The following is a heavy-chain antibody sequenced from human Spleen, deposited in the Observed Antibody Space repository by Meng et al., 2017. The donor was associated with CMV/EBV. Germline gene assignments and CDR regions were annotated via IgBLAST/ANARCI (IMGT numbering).Heavy chain of an antibody. J-gene: IGHJ4*02. Sequence: GESLKISCAASGFTFSSYSMNWVRQAPGKGLEWVSSISSSSSYIYYADSVKGRFTISRDNAKNSLYLQMNSLRAEDTAVYYCASTSPQRYYCSSTSCLDYWGQGTLVTVSS. V-gene: IGHV3-21*01. D-gene: IGHD2-2*01. CDR2: ISSSSSYI. CDR1: GFTFSSYS. CDR3: ASTSPQRYYCSSTSCLDY.